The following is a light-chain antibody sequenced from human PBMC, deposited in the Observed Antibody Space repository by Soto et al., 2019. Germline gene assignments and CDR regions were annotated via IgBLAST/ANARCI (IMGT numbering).Light chain of an antibody. J-gene: IGLJ3*02. CDR2: DVS. CDR1: SCGVGGYNY. CDR3: CSYAGSYTFEV. V-gene: IGLV2-11*01. Sequence: QSALTQPRSVSGSPGQSVTISCTGTSCGVGGYNYVSWYQQHPGKAPKLMIYDVSKRPSGVPDRFSGSKSGNTASLTISGLQAEDEAHYYCCSYAGSYTFEVFGGGTKLTVL.